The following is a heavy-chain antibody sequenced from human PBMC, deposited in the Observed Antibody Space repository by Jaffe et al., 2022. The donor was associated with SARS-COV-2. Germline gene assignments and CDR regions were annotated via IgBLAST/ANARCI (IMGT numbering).Heavy chain of an antibody. V-gene: IGHV3-30*18. D-gene: IGHD6-13*01. Sequence: QVQLVESGGGVVQPGRSLRLSCAASGFTFSSYGMHWVRQAPGKGLEWVAVISYDGSNKYYADSVKGRFTISRDNSKNTLYLQMNSLRAEDTAVYYCAKDGFVDSSSWYGVFDYWGQGTLVTVSS. CDR2: ISYDGSNK. CDR1: GFTFSSYG. J-gene: IGHJ4*02. CDR3: AKDGFVDSSSWYGVFDY.